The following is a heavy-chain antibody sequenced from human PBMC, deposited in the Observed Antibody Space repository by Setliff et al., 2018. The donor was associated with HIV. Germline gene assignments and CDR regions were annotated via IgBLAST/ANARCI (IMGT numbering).Heavy chain of an antibody. CDR3: ALASIVSTARWNH. Sequence: ASVKVSCKASGYTFSGCYLHWVRRAPGQGLEWMGWINPNSGATNYAQSFQGRVTMTRDTSISTAYMDLSSLTSDDTAVYYCALASIVSTARWNHWGRGTTVTVSS. J-gene: IGHJ4*02. V-gene: IGHV1-2*02. D-gene: IGHD1-26*01. CDR1: GYTFSGCY. CDR2: INPNSGAT.